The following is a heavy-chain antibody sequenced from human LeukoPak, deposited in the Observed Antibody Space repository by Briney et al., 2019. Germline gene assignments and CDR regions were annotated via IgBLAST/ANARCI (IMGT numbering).Heavy chain of an antibody. Sequence: GGSLRLSCAASGFTFDDYAMHWVRHAPGKGLEWVSGISWNSGSIVYADSVKGRFTISRDNAKNSLYLQMNSLRAEDTALYYCAANGESTNWHWNYWGQGTLVSVSS. CDR3: AANGESTNWHWNY. CDR2: ISWNSGSI. D-gene: IGHD1-7*01. V-gene: IGHV3-9*01. CDR1: GFTFDDYA. J-gene: IGHJ4*01.